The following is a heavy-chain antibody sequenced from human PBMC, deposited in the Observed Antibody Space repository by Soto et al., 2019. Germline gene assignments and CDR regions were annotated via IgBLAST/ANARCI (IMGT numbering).Heavy chain of an antibody. CDR2: IVPNVGTV. Sequence: GASVKVSCKASGGTLSSFINYPINWVRQAPGQGLEWMGGIVPNVGTVNYAQKFQGRVTITADKSTGTAYMELSSLRSEDTALYYCARRDTNGFLRYFDNWGQGTLVTVSS. CDR1: GGTLSSFINYP. D-gene: IGHD2-8*01. V-gene: IGHV1-69*06. CDR3: ARRDTNGFLRYFDN. J-gene: IGHJ4*02.